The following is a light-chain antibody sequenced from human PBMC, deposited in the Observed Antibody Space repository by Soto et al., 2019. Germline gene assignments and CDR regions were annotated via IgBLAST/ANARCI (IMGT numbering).Light chain of an antibody. Sequence: EIVLTQSPATLSLSLGERATLSCSASQSLSSYLAWYQQKPGQAPSLLIYDASNRATGIPARFSGSGSGTDFTLTISSLEPEEFAVYYCQQRSNWPPAFGGGTKVEIK. V-gene: IGKV3-11*01. J-gene: IGKJ4*01. CDR1: QSLSSY. CDR3: QQRSNWPPA. CDR2: DAS.